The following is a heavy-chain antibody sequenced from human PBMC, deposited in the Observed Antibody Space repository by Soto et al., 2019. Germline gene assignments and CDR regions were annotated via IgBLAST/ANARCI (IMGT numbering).Heavy chain of an antibody. CDR2: ISAYNGNT. D-gene: IGHD5-12*01. CDR3: AGGLVARDRGYYSGRED. J-gene: IGHJ6*02. CDR1: GYTFTSYG. V-gene: IGHV1-18*01. Sequence: QVQLVQSGAEVKKPGASVKVSCKASGYTFTSYGISWVRQAPGQGLEWMGWISAYNGNTNYAQKLQVRVTMTTDTAXSXXYMELRGLRAEDTAVYYCAGGLVARDRGYYSGREDWGHGTTVAVSS.